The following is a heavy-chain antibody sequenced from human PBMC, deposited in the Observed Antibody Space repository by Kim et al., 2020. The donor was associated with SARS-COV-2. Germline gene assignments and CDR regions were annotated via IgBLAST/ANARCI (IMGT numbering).Heavy chain of an antibody. CDR2: ISSSGSTI. CDR1: GFTFSSYK. J-gene: IGHJ6*02. V-gene: IGHV3-48*03. CDR3: AREGEGNSGWLTKHGMDV. Sequence: GGSLRLSCAASGFTFSSYKMNWVRQAPGKGLEWVSYISSSGSTIYYADSVKGRFTISRDNAKNSLYLQMNSLRAEDTAVYYCAREGEGNSGWLTKHGMDVWGQGTTVTVSS. D-gene: IGHD3-9*01.